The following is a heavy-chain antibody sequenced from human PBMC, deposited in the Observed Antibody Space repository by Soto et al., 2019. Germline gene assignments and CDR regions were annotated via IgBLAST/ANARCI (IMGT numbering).Heavy chain of an antibody. Sequence: EVQLVESGGGLVKPGGSLRLSCAASGFSFISYSMNWVRQAPGKGLEWVSSINEASSYIYYAHSLRGRFTISRDNAKDSLYLQMNRLRAEDTAVYYCVRDFGWYFRSGYMDVWGDGATVTVSS. CDR2: INEASSYI. J-gene: IGHJ6*03. V-gene: IGHV3-21*02. CDR3: VRDFGWYFRSGYMDV. D-gene: IGHD3-3*01. CDR1: GFSFISYS.